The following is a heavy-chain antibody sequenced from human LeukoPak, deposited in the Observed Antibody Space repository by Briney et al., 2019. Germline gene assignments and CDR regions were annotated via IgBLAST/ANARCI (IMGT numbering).Heavy chain of an antibody. J-gene: IGHJ4*02. CDR3: ARAGTDSGSYYRPTDY. V-gene: IGHV1-8*01. D-gene: IGHD1-26*01. CDR2: MNPNSGNT. Sequence: ASVKVSCKASGYTFTSYDINWVRQATGQGLEWMGWMNPNSGNTGYAQKFQGRVTMTRNTSISTAYMELSSLRSEDTAVYYCARAGTDSGSYYRPTDYWGQGTLVIVSS. CDR1: GYTFTSYD.